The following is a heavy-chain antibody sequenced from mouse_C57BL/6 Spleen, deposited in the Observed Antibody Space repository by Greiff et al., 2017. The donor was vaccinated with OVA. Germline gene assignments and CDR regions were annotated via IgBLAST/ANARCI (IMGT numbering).Heavy chain of an antibody. CDR2: IYPGSGST. V-gene: IGHV1-55*01. CDR3: ARDGSSLYYVDY. D-gene: IGHD1-1*01. CDR1: GYTFTSYW. Sequence: QVQLQQPGAELVRPGSSVKLSCKASGYTFTSYWMDWVKQRPGQGLEWIGDIYPGSGSTNYNEKFKSKDTLTVDTSSSTAYMQLSSLTAEDSAVYDCARDGSSLYYVDYWGKGTTLTVSS. J-gene: IGHJ2*01.